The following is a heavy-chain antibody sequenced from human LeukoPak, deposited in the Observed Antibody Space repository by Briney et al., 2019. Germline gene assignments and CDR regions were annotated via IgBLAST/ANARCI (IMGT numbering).Heavy chain of an antibody. D-gene: IGHD6-13*01. CDR1: GGSFSGYY. CDR3: ARERVPRGAAAGTRWFDP. J-gene: IGHJ5*02. CDR2: INHSGST. Sequence: SETLSLTSAVYGGSFSGYYWSWIRQPPGKGLEWIGEINHSGSTNYSPSLKSRVTISVDTSKNQFSLKLSSVTAADTAVYYCARERVPRGAAAGTRWFDPWGQGTLVTVSS. V-gene: IGHV4-34*01.